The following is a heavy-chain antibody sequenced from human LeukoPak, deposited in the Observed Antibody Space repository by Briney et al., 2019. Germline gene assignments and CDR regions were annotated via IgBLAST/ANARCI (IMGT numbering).Heavy chain of an antibody. D-gene: IGHD3-10*01. CDR3: VRDGEGVAISVNYWFDP. Sequence: APVKVSCKASGFTFTSYGINWVRQASGQGLEWMGWMNPNNGNTGYAQKFQGRVAMTRDTSISTAYMELRGLRSEDTAVYYCVRDGEGVAISVNYWFDPWGQGTLVTVSS. J-gene: IGHJ5*02. CDR2: MNPNNGNT. CDR1: GFTFTSYG. V-gene: IGHV1-8*01.